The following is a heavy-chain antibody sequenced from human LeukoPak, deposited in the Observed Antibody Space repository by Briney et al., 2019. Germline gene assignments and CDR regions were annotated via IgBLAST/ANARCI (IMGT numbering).Heavy chain of an antibody. Sequence: ASVKVSCKASVYTFTTYGITWVRQAPGQGLEWMGWISANNGNTKYAQKLQDRVTMTTDTSTSTAHMELRSLRSDDTAVYYCARDYDFWSGYYGNAFDIWGQGTMVTVSS. CDR1: VYTFTTYG. J-gene: IGHJ3*02. CDR2: ISANNGNT. D-gene: IGHD3-3*01. CDR3: ARDYDFWSGYYGNAFDI. V-gene: IGHV1-18*01.